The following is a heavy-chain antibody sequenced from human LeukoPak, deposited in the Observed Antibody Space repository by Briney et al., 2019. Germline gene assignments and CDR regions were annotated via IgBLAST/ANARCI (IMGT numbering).Heavy chain of an antibody. Sequence: PSETLSLTCTVSGGSISSYYWSWIRQPPGKGLEWIGYIYYSGSTNYNPSLKSRVTISVDTSKNQFSLKLSSVTAADTAVYYCARGARIITGWFDPWGQGTLVTVSS. CDR1: GGSISSYY. D-gene: IGHD1-14*01. CDR3: ARGARIITGWFDP. V-gene: IGHV4-59*12. CDR2: IYYSGST. J-gene: IGHJ5*02.